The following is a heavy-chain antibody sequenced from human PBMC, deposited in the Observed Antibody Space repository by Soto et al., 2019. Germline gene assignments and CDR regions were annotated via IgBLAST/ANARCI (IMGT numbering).Heavy chain of an antibody. CDR1: GFTFGSYG. D-gene: IGHD3-22*01. J-gene: IGHJ4*02. V-gene: IGHV3-23*01. Sequence: LSWAASGFTFGSYGMICVRQAPVKGLEWVSAMSGGGGSTYYADSVKGRFTISRDNSKNTLYLQMNSLREEDTAVYYCARTGYDRSGYFVEYYFHYWGQGTLVTVSS. CDR2: MSGGGGST. CDR3: ARTGYDRSGYFVEYYFHY.